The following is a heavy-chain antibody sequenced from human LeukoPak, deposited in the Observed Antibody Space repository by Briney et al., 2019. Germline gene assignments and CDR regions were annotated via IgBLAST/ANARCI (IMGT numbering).Heavy chain of an antibody. J-gene: IGHJ4*02. CDR2: IIPIFGIA. Sequence: SVKVSCKASGGTFSSYAISWVRQAPGQGLEWMGRIIPIFGIANYARKFQGRVTITADKSTSTAYMELSSLRSEDTAVYYCARGGVVVTAFYFDYWGQGTLVTVSS. V-gene: IGHV1-69*04. D-gene: IGHD2-21*02. CDR3: ARGGVVVTAFYFDY. CDR1: GGTFSSYA.